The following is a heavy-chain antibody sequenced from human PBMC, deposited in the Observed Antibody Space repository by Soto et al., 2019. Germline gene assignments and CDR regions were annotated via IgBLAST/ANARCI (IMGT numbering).Heavy chain of an antibody. Sequence: SETLSLTCTVSGGYIGSSSYYWGWIRQPPGKGLEWIGSIYYSGSTYYNPSLKSRVTISVDTSKNQFSLKLSSVTAADTAVYYCARGIAARNYYYYYMDVWGKGTTVTVSS. CDR2: IYYSGST. CDR1: GGYIGSSSYY. D-gene: IGHD6-13*01. CDR3: ARGIAARNYYYYYMDV. V-gene: IGHV4-39*01. J-gene: IGHJ6*03.